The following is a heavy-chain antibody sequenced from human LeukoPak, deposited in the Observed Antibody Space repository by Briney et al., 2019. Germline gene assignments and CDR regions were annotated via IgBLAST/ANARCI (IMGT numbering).Heavy chain of an antibody. CDR1: GYTLTELS. D-gene: IGHD3-3*01. Sequence: GASVKVSCKVSGYTLTELSMHWVRQAPGKGLEWMGGFDPEDGETIYAQKFQGRVTMTRDTSTSTVYMELSSLRSEDTAVYYCAREGTYYDFWSGWRDRRLEYYFDYWGQGTLVTVSS. J-gene: IGHJ4*02. V-gene: IGHV1-24*01. CDR2: FDPEDGET. CDR3: AREGTYYDFWSGWRDRRLEYYFDY.